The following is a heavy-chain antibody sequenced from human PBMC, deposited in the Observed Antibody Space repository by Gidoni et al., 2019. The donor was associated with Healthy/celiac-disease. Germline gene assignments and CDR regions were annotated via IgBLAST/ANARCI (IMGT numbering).Heavy chain of an antibody. CDR1: GGTFSSYA. CDR2: IIPIFGTA. CDR3: ARDRQIAARPRYYYGMDV. D-gene: IGHD6-6*01. Sequence: QVQLVQSGAEVKKPGSSVKVSCTASGGTFSSYAISWVRQAPGQGLEWMGGIIPIFGTANYAQKFQGRVTITADESTSTAYMELSSLRSEDTAVYYCARDRQIAARPRYYYGMDVWGQGTTVTVSS. V-gene: IGHV1-69*01. J-gene: IGHJ6*02.